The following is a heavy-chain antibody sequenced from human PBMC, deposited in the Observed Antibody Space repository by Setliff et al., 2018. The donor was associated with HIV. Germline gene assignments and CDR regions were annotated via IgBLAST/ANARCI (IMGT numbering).Heavy chain of an antibody. J-gene: IGHJ4*02. CDR3: SRGPTIRGSFTGVVYTAPLPSFDT. CDR2: INNYGVT. D-gene: IGHD3-3*01. V-gene: IGHV4-34*01. CDR1: GGSFSGFS. Sequence: PSETLSLTSAVYGGSFSGFSWNWIRQPPGKGLEWIGDINNYGVTLYTSSLAGRVTISVDTSKNQFSLTLKSLTVADTALYFCSRGPTIRGSFTGVVYTAPLPSFDTWSQGSLVTVSS.